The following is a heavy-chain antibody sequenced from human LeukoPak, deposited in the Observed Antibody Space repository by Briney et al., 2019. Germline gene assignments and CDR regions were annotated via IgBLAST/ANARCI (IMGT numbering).Heavy chain of an antibody. CDR3: ARDNDPHTAMVLN. D-gene: IGHD5-18*01. Sequence: SETLSLTCTVSGGSISSSSYYWGWIRQPPGKGLEWIGSIYYSGSTYYNPSLKSRVTISVDTSKNQFSLKLSSVTAADTAVYYCARDNDPHTAMVLNWGQGTLVTVSS. CDR2: IYYSGST. CDR1: GGSISSSSYY. J-gene: IGHJ4*02. V-gene: IGHV4-39*07.